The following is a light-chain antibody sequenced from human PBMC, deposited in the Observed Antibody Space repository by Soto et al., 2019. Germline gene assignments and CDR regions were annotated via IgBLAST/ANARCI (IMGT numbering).Light chain of an antibody. CDR2: KAS. V-gene: IGKV1-5*03. J-gene: IGKJ1*01. CDR3: QQYISFSLT. Sequence: DIPMTQSPSTLSASVGDRVTITCRASQSISVWLAWYQQKPGKAPKLLIYKASTLESGVPSPFSGSGSGTEFTLTISSLQPDDFATYYCQQYISFSLTFGQGTKVEIK. CDR1: QSISVW.